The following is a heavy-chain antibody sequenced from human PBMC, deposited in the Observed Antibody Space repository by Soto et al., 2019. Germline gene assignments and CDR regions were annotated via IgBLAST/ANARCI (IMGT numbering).Heavy chain of an antibody. CDR1: GGTFSSYA. J-gene: IGHJ4*02. CDR3: ARDHYPTANFDY. D-gene: IGHD2-2*01. V-gene: IGHV1-69*13. Sequence: ASVKVSCKASGGTFSSYAISWVRQAPGQGLEWMGGIIPIFGTANYAQKFQGRVTITADESTSTAYMELSSLRSEDTAVYYCARDHYPTANFDYWGPGTLVTVSS. CDR2: IIPIFGTA.